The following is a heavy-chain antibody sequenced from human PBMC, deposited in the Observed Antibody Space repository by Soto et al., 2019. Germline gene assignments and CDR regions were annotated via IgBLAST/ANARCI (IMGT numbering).Heavy chain of an antibody. CDR3: ARHLGEGGGATLLRWWLDP. Sequence: QLQLQESGPGLVKPSETLSLTCTVSGGSISSSSYYWGWIRQPPGKGLEWIGRISYSGSTYYNPSLKSRGTISVDTSKNQTPLKLSSETAADTAVYYCARHLGEGGGATLLRWWLDPWCQGTLVTVSS. D-gene: IGHD1-26*01. V-gene: IGHV4-39*01. J-gene: IGHJ5*02. CDR2: ISYSGST. CDR1: GGSISSSSYY.